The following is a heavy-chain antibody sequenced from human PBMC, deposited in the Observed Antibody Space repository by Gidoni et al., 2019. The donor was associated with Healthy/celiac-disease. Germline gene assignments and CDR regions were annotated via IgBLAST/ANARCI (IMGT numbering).Heavy chain of an antibody. D-gene: IGHD6-19*01. CDR1: GFTFRSYA. J-gene: IGHJ4*02. V-gene: IGHV3-30*04. Sequence: QVQLVESGGGGVQPGRSRRPSCAASGFTFRSYAMHWVRQAPGKGLEWVAVISYDGSNKYYADSVKGRFTISRDNSKNTLYLQMNSLRAEDTAVYYCARSRIAVAGNSGFDYWGQGTLVTVSS. CDR2: ISYDGSNK. CDR3: ARSRIAVAGNSGFDY.